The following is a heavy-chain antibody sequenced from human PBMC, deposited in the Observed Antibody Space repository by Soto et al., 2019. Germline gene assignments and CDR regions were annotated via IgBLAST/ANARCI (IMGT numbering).Heavy chain of an antibody. Sequence: GGSLRLSCAASGFIFSSYAMHWVRQAPDKGLEWVAVISYDGSNKYYADSVKGRFTISRDNSRNTLYLQVNSLRAEDTAMYYCARDTAPNYDTSGYYYPYYFDYWGQGTLVTVS. V-gene: IGHV3-30-3*01. J-gene: IGHJ4*02. CDR3: ARDTAPNYDTSGYYYPYYFDY. D-gene: IGHD3-22*01. CDR2: ISYDGSNK. CDR1: GFIFSSYA.